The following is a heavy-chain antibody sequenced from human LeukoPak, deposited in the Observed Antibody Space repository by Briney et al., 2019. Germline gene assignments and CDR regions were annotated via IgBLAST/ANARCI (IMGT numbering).Heavy chain of an antibody. D-gene: IGHD6-13*01. CDR2: INHGGST. CDR1: GGSVTSSYYY. CDR3: AREGLLGSSSWYSY. V-gene: IGHV4-39*07. Sequence: PSETLSLTCAVSGGSVTSSYYYWGRIRQPPGKGLEWIGEINHGGSTNYNPSLKSRVTISVDTSKNQFSLKLSSVTAADTAVYYCAREGLLGSSSWYSYWGQGTLVTVSS. J-gene: IGHJ4*02.